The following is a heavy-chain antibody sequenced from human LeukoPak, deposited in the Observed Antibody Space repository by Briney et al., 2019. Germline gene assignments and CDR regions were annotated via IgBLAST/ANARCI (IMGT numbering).Heavy chain of an antibody. D-gene: IGHD2-2*01. Sequence: GASVKVSCKASGYTFTSYGISWVRQAPGQGLEWMGWISAYNGNTDYAQKLQGRVTMTTDTSTSTAYMELRSLRSDDTAVYYCARDPKDIVVVPAAPDYYMDVWGKGTTVTVSS. CDR3: ARDPKDIVVVPAAPDYYMDV. J-gene: IGHJ6*03. CDR1: GYTFTSYG. CDR2: ISAYNGNT. V-gene: IGHV1-18*01.